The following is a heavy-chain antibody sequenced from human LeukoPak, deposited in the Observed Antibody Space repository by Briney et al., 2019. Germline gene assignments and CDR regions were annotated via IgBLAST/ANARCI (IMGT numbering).Heavy chain of an antibody. CDR3: VAMVRGVGYYYYYYGMDV. V-gene: IGHV1-69*01. D-gene: IGHD3-10*01. Sequence: SVKVSCKASGGTFSSYAISWVRQAPGQGLEWMGGIIPIFGTANHAQKFQGRVTITADESTSTAYMELSSLRSEDTAVYYCVAMVRGVGYYYYYYGMDVWGQGTTVTVSS. CDR2: IIPIFGTA. J-gene: IGHJ6*02. CDR1: GGTFSSYA.